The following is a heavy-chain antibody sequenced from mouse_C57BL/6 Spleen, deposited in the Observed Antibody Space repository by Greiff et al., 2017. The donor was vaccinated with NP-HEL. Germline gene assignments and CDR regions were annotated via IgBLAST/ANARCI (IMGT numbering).Heavy chain of an antibody. CDR2: ILPGSGST. V-gene: IGHV1-9*01. CDR3: ARSDDDGYYPGVY. CDR1: GYTFTGYW. D-gene: IGHD2-3*01. J-gene: IGHJ3*01. Sequence: QVQLKQSGAELMKPGASVKLSRKATGYTFTGYWREWVKQRPGHGREWIGEILPGSGSTNYNEKFKGKATFTADTSSNTAYMQLSSLTTEDSAIYYCARSDDDGYYPGVYWGQGTLVTVSA.